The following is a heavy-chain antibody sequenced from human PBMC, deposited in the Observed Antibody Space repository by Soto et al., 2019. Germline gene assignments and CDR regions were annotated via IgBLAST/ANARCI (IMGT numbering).Heavy chain of an antibody. V-gene: IGHV3-48*02. CDR3: ARQKDSSGYYYYYYGMDV. J-gene: IGHJ6*02. CDR2: ISSSSSTI. Sequence: EVQLVESGGGLVQPGGSLRLSCAASGFTFSIYSMNWVRQAPGKGLEWVSYISSSSSTIYYTDSVKGRFTISRDNAKNSMYMQMNSLRDEDTAVYDCARQKDSSGYYYYYYGMDVWGQGTTVTVSS. D-gene: IGHD3-22*01. CDR1: GFTFSIYS.